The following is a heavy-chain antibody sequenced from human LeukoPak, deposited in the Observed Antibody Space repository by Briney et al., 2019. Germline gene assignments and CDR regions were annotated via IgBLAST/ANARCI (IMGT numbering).Heavy chain of an antibody. CDR2: ITTSDGST. CDR1: GFTFSSYT. Sequence: GGSLRLSCAASGFTFSSYTMSWVRQAPGKGLEWVSTITTSDGSTYYADSVKGRFTVSRDNSKNTLFLQMDSLRAEDTAVYYCAKDGGLWVSAHWGDSWGRGTLVTVSS. CDR3: AKDGGLWVSAHWGDS. V-gene: IGHV3-23*01. J-gene: IGHJ4*02. D-gene: IGHD7-27*01.